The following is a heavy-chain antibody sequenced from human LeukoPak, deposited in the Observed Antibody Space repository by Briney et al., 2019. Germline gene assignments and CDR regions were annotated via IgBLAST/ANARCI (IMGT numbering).Heavy chain of an antibody. Sequence: SETLSLTCTVSGGSTSSSSYCGGWIRQPPGKGLEWIGSICYSGSTFYNPSLKSRVTLSVDTSKNQFSLKLSSVTAADTAVYYCAREVITMVRGATYRFLDYWGQGTLVTVSS. V-gene: IGHV4-39*02. CDR2: ICYSGST. J-gene: IGHJ4*02. CDR3: AREVITMVRGATYRFLDY. D-gene: IGHD3-10*01. CDR1: GGSTSSSSYC.